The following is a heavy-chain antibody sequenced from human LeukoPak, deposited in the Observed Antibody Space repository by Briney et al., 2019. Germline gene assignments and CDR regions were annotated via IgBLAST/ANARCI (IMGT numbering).Heavy chain of an antibody. CDR3: VKDYSTIPAAANPLFDY. V-gene: IGHV3-23*01. Sequence: QPGGSLRLSCAASGFTLSSYAVTWVRQAPGKGLEWLSGITGSGDTTFYADSVKGRFTISRDNSKNTLYLQMHSLRAEDTAVYYCVKDYSTIPAAANPLFDYWGQGALVTVSS. D-gene: IGHD6-13*01. CDR1: GFTLSSYA. CDR2: ITGSGDTT. J-gene: IGHJ4*02.